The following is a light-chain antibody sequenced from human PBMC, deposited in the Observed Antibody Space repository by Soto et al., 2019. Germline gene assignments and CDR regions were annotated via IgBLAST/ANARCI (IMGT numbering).Light chain of an antibody. CDR3: QQYNTGLRT. CDR1: LNVATN. Sequence: TVMTQSPATLSMSPGDRAALSCRASLNVATNMAWYQQKPGQAPRLLIYGASIRATGVPARFTGSGSGTEFTLTINNLQSEDFAVYYCQQYNTGLRTFGRGTRV. V-gene: IGKV3-15*01. J-gene: IGKJ1*01. CDR2: GAS.